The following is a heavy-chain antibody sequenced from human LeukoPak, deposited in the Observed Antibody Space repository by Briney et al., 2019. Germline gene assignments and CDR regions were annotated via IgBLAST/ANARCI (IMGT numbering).Heavy chain of an antibody. V-gene: IGHV3-23*01. D-gene: IGHD3-16*01. CDR1: EFTFSDHA. Sequence: GGSLRLSCVASEFTFSDHAMSWVRQAPGKGLEWVSAITGSGGSTYYADSVKGRFTISRGNSKNTLYLQMNSLRADDTAVYYCSRDDYLGYWGQGTLVTVSS. CDR3: SRDDYLGY. CDR2: ITGSGGST. J-gene: IGHJ4*02.